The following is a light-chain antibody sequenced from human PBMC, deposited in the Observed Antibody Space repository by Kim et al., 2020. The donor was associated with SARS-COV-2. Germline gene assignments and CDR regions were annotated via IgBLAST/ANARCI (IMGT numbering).Light chain of an antibody. CDR1: QDISNS. Sequence: DIQMTQSPSSVSASVGDRVTITCRASQDISNSLAWFQQEPGKAPKLLIFAASSLQVGAPSRFYGSGSGTHFTLTITNLQPEDFATYICQQARTFPFTFGPGTKVDIK. J-gene: IGKJ3*01. CDR3: QQARTFPFT. CDR2: AAS. V-gene: IGKV1-12*02.